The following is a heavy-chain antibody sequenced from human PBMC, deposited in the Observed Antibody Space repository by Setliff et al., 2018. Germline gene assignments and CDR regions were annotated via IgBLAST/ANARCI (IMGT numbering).Heavy chain of an antibody. V-gene: IGHV3-64*02. Sequence: GGSLRLSCVVSGFTFSSSAMHWVRQAPGKGLEYVSSISTDGGNTYYVDSVEGRFTISRDNSKNTVYVQMGSLRPEDTAVYYCARGGRYSSSSLDYWGQGTLVTVSS. CDR3: ARGGRYSSSSLDY. D-gene: IGHD6-6*01. CDR1: GFTFSSSA. CDR2: ISTDGGNT. J-gene: IGHJ4*02.